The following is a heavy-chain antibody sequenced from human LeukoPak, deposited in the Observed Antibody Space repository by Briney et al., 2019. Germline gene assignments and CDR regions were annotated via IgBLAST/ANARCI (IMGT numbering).Heavy chain of an antibody. J-gene: IGHJ4*02. V-gene: IGHV4-39*07. D-gene: IGHD5-18*01. Sequence: SETLSLTCTVSGGSISSSSYYWGWIRQPPGKGLEWIGSIYYSGSTYYNPSLKSRVTISVDTSKNQFSLKLSSVTAADTAVYYCASAGDTASSPLDYWGQGTLVTVSS. CDR1: GGSISSSSYY. CDR2: IYYSGST. CDR3: ASAGDTASSPLDY.